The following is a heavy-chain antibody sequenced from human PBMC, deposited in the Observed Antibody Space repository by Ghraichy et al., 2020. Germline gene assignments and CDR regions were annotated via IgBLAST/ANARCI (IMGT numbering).Heavy chain of an antibody. CDR2: ISYDGSNK. CDR1: GFTFSSYG. D-gene: IGHD3-22*01. V-gene: IGHV3-30*18. J-gene: IGHJ3*02. Sequence: GGSLRLSCAASGFTFSSYGMHWVRQAPGKGLEWVAVISYDGSNKYYADSVKGRFTISRDNSKNTLYLQMNSLRAEDTAVYYCAKPGGGVTYYYYSSGYTDDAFDIWGQGTMVTVSS. CDR3: AKPGGGVTYYYYSSGYTDDAFDI.